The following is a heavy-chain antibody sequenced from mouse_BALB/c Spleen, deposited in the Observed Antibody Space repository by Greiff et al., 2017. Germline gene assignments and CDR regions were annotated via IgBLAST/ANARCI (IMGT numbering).Heavy chain of an antibody. J-gene: IGHJ2*01. V-gene: IGHV5-12-2*01. Sequence: EVKLMESGGGLVQPGGSLKLSCAASGFTFSSYTMSWVRQTPEKRLEWVAYISNGGGSTYYPDTVKGRFTISRDNAKNTLYLQMSSLKSEDTAMYYCARRGRYDGYFDYWGQGTTLTVSS. CDR1: GFTFSSYT. CDR2: ISNGGGST. D-gene: IGHD2-14*01. CDR3: ARRGRYDGYFDY.